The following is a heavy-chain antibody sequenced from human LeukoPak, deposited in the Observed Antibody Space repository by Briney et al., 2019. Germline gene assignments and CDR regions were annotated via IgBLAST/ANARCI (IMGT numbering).Heavy chain of an antibody. Sequence: GGSLRLSCAASGFTFSNYWMSWVRQAPGKGLEWVANIKEDGSEKYYVDSVKGRFTISRDNARNSLYLQMNSMRAEDTAVYYCASGRQLGYWGQGTLVTVSS. D-gene: IGHD6-13*01. CDR1: GFTFSNYW. CDR2: IKEDGSEK. V-gene: IGHV3-7*01. J-gene: IGHJ4*02. CDR3: ASGRQLGY.